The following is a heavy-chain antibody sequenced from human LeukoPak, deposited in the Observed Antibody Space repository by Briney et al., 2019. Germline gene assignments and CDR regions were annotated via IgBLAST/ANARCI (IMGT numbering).Heavy chain of an antibody. J-gene: IGHJ4*02. CDR2: ISSSSSTI. CDR3: AREGPRGNSQFDY. CDR1: GFTFSSYS. D-gene: IGHD2/OR15-2a*01. Sequence: GGSLRLSCAASGFTFSSYSMNWVRQAPGKGLEWVSYISSSSSTIYYADSVKGRLTISRDNSKNTLYLQMNSLRAEDTAIYYCAREGPRGNSQFDYWGQGTLVTVSS. V-gene: IGHV3-48*01.